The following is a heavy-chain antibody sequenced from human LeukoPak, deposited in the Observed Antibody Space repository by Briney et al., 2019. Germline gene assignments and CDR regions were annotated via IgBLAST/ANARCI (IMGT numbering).Heavy chain of an antibody. J-gene: IGHJ4*02. V-gene: IGHV4-31*03. CDR1: GGSISSGGYY. Sequence: SSQTLSLTCTVSGGSISSGGYYWSWIRQHPGKGLEWIGYIYYSGSTYYNPSLKSRVTISVDTSKNQFSLKLSSVTAADTAVYYCARVTETGDPPYFDYWGQGTLVTVSS. CDR3: ARVTETGDPPYFDY. D-gene: IGHD7-27*01. CDR2: IYYSGST.